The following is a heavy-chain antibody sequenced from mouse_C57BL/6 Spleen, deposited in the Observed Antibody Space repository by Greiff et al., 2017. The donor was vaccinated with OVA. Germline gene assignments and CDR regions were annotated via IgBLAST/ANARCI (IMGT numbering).Heavy chain of an antibody. V-gene: IGHV5-17*01. CDR1: GFTFSDYG. D-gene: IGHD2-4*01. CDR3: ARKDYGHYYAMDY. J-gene: IGHJ4*01. CDR2: ISSGSSTI. Sequence: EVQLVESGGGLVKPGGSLKLSCAASGFTFSDYGMHWVRQAPEKGLEWVAYISSGSSTIYYADTVKGRFTISRDNAKNTLFLQMTSLRSEDTAMYYCARKDYGHYYAMDYWGQGTSVTVSS.